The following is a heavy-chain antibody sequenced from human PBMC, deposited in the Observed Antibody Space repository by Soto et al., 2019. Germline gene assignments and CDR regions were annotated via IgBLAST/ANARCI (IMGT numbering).Heavy chain of an antibody. V-gene: IGHV3-48*01. CDR3: ARDGAMTGVFDY. CDR1: GLTFNTFG. CDR2: ISVTSTTI. Sequence: EVQLVESGGVLAQPGGSLRLSCAASGLTFNTFGMNWVRQAPGKGLEWISYISVTSTTIHYADSVKGRFAISRDNAKNSLYLEMDSLRVEDTAVYYCARDGAMTGVFDYWGPGTVVTVSS. D-gene: IGHD3-9*01. J-gene: IGHJ4*02.